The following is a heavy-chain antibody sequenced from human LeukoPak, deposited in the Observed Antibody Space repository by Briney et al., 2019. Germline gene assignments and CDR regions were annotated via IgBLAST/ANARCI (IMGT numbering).Heavy chain of an antibody. J-gene: IGHJ4*02. D-gene: IGHD6-13*01. CDR2: ISSSGSTI. V-gene: IGHV3-11*01. Sequence: GGSLRLSCATSGFTFSNAWMSWVRQAPGKGLEWVSYISSSGSTIYYADSVKGRFTISRDNAKNSLYLQMNSLRAEDTAVYYCARVMAAAGPIDYWGQGTLVTVSS. CDR3: ARVMAAAGPIDY. CDR1: GFTFSNAW.